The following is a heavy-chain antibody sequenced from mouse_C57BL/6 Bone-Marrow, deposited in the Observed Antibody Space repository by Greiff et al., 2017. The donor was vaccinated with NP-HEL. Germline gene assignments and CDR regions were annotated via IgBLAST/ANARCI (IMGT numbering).Heavy chain of an antibody. CDR1: GYTFTDYE. V-gene: IGHV1-15*01. CDR3: TREGHSNYYWYFDV. D-gene: IGHD2-5*01. J-gene: IGHJ1*03. Sequence: QVQLQQSGAELVRPGASVTLSCKASGYTFTDYEMHWVKQTPVHGLEWIGAIDPETGGTAYNQKFKGKAILTADKSSSTAYMELRSLTSEDSAVYYCTREGHSNYYWYFDVWGTGTTVTVSS. CDR2: IDPETGGT.